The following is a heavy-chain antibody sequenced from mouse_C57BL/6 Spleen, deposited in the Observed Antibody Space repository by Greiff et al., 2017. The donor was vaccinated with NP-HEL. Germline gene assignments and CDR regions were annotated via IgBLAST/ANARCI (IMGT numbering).Heavy chain of an antibody. Sequence: VQLQQSGAELVKPGASVKLSCTASGFNIKDYYMHWVKQRPEQGLEWIGRIDPDDGETKYAPKFQGKATITEDPSSNTAYLQLSSLTSEDTAVYYCDQASHYYGSSCIDDWREGTTRAGSS. V-gene: IGHV14-2*01. CDR3: DQASHYYGSSCIDD. J-gene: IGHJ2*01. D-gene: IGHD1-1*01. CDR1: GFNIKDYY. CDR2: IDPDDGET.